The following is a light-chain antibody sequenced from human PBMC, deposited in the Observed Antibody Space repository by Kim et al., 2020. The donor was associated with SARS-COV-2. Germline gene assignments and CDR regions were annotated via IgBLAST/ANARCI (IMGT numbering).Light chain of an antibody. CDR1: QSVSSCY. Sequence: EIVLTQSPCTLSLSPGERATLSCRASQSVSSCYLAWYQQTPGQAPSLLIDGASSRATGIPDRFSGSESGTDFTLTISRLEPEDFAVYYCQQYGSSPFMYSFGQGTKLEI. J-gene: IGKJ2*03. CDR2: GAS. V-gene: IGKV3-20*01. CDR3: QQYGSSPFMYS.